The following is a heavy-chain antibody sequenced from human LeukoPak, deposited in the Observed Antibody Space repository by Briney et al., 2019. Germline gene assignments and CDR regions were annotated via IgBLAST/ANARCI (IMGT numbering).Heavy chain of an antibody. J-gene: IGHJ5*02. D-gene: IGHD6-13*01. CDR1: GGSVSSGSYY. Sequence: PSETLSLTCTVSGGSVSSGSYYWSWIRPPPGKGLEWIGYIYYSGSTNYNPSLKSRVTISVDTSKNQFSLKLSSVTAADTAVYYCARRSSSWKNWFDPWGQGTLVTVSS. V-gene: IGHV4-61*01. CDR2: IYYSGST. CDR3: ARRSSSWKNWFDP.